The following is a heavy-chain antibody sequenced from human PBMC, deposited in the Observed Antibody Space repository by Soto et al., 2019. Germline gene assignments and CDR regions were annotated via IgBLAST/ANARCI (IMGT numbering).Heavy chain of an antibody. J-gene: IGHJ5*02. V-gene: IGHV4-31*03. CDR3: ARFSSSWYWFDP. D-gene: IGHD6-13*01. Sequence: SETLSLTCTVSGGSISSGGYYWSWIRQHPGKGLEWIGYIYYSGSTYYNPSLKSRVTISVDTSKNQFSLKLSSVTAADTAVYYCARFSSSWYWFDPWGQGTLVTVSS. CDR2: IYYSGST. CDR1: GGSISSGGYY.